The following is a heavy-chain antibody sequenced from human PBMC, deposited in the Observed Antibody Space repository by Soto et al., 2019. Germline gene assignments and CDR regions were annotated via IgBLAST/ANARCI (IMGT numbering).Heavy chain of an antibody. CDR1: GFTFSSYA. V-gene: IGHV3-23*01. Sequence: GGSLRLSCAASGFTFSSYAMSWVRQAPGKGLEWVSAISGSGGSTYYADSVKGRFTISRDNSKNTLYLQMNSLRAEDTAVYYCAKDLGYPSAEYYFDYWGQGTLVTVSS. CDR3: AKDLGYPSAEYYFDY. J-gene: IGHJ4*02. D-gene: IGHD3-16*01. CDR2: ISGSGGST.